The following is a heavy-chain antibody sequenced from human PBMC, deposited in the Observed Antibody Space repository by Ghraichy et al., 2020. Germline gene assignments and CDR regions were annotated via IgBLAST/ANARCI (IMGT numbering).Heavy chain of an antibody. V-gene: IGHV4-30-2*01. D-gene: IGHD5-12*01. J-gene: IGHJ4*02. CDR2: IYHSGST. CDR3: ARGKKWLRLRGYFDY. CDR1: GGSISSGGYS. Sequence: SQTLSLTCAVSGGSISSGGYSWSWIRQPPGKGLEWIGYIYHSGSTYYNPSLKSRVTISVDRSKNQFSLKLSSVTAADTAVYYCARGKKWLRLRGYFDYWGQGTLVTVSS.